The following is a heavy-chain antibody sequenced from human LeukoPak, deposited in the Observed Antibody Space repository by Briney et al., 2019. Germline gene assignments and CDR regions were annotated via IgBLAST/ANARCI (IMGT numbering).Heavy chain of an antibody. Sequence: GGSLRLSCAASGFTFSSYSMNWVRQAPGKGLEWVSSISSSSSYIYYADSVKGRFTISRDNAKNSLYLQMNSLRAEDTAVYYCASYAWGVDPGYSSGWSNYFGYWGQGTLVTVSS. CDR3: ASYAWGVDPGYSSGWSNYFGY. D-gene: IGHD6-19*01. CDR1: GFTFSSYS. V-gene: IGHV3-21*01. CDR2: ISSSSSYI. J-gene: IGHJ4*02.